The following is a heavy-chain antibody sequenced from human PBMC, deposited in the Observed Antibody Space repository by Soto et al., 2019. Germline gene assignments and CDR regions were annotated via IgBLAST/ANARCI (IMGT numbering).Heavy chain of an antibody. Sequence: EVQLMESGGGLVQPGGSLRLSCASSGFTLSMSAVNWVRQAPGKGLEWVSYISDSGDRTYYADSVKGRFTISRDRSKNTVSLQMDSLRAEDTAVYYCAKDRGIIVEAGDAFDVWGQGTKVTVSS. V-gene: IGHV3-23*01. CDR2: ISDSGDRT. D-gene: IGHD3-16*02. J-gene: IGHJ3*01. CDR1: GFTLSMSA. CDR3: AKDRGIIVEAGDAFDV.